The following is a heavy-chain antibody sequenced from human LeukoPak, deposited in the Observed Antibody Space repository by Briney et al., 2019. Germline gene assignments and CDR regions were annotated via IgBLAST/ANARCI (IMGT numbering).Heavy chain of an antibody. V-gene: IGHV4-31*03. CDR2: IYYSGST. D-gene: IGHD5-18*01. J-gene: IGHJ4*02. Sequence: SETLSLTCTLSGGSISSGGYYWSWIRQHPGKGLEWIGYIYYSGSTYYNPSLKSRVTISVDTSKNQFCLKLSSVTAADTAMYYCARAAVDTVDYWGQGTLVTVSS. CDR3: ARAAVDTVDY. CDR1: GGSISSGGYY.